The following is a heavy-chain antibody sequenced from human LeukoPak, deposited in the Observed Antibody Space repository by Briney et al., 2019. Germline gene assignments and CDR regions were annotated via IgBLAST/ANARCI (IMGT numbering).Heavy chain of an antibody. V-gene: IGHV3-7*05. CDR3: ARDARGEYYYDSSGYEPGNFDY. J-gene: IGHJ4*02. D-gene: IGHD3-22*01. CDR1: GFTFSSYL. CDR2: IKQDGSEK. Sequence: GGSLRLSCAASGFTFSSYLMSWVRQAPGKGLEWVANIKQDGSEKYYVDSVKGRFTISRDNAKNSLYLQMNSLRAEDTAVYYCARDARGEYYYDSSGYEPGNFDYWGQGTLVTVSS.